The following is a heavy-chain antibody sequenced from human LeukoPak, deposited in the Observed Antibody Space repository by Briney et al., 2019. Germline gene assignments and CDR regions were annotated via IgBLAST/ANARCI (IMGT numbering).Heavy chain of an antibody. D-gene: IGHD6-6*01. CDR1: GYSISSGNY. CDR2: IYYSGST. V-gene: IGHV4-38-2*02. CDR3: ARALIAARPFDY. J-gene: IGHJ4*02. Sequence: SETLSLTCSVSGYSISSGNYWGWIRQPPGKGLEWIGSIYYSGSTYYNPSLKSRVTISVDTSKNQFSLKLSSVTAADTAVYYCARALIAARPFDYWGQGTLVTVSS.